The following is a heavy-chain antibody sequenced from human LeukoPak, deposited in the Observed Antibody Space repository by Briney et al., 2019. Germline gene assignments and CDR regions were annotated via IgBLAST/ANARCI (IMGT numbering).Heavy chain of an antibody. D-gene: IGHD4-17*01. V-gene: IGHV1-18*01. Sequence: ASVKVSCKASGYTFTSYGINWVRQAPGQGLEWMGWISAYNGNTNYAQKLQGRVTMTTDTSTSTAYMELRSLRSDDTAVYYCARTHGYGDRYNWFDPWGQGTLVTVSS. CDR2: ISAYNGNT. J-gene: IGHJ5*02. CDR1: GYTFTSYG. CDR3: ARTHGYGDRYNWFDP.